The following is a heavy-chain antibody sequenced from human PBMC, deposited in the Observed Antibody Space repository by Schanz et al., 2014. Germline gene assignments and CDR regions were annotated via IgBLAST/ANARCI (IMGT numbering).Heavy chain of an antibody. CDR1: GFNFSSHW. CDR2: IRQDVRAK. Sequence: EVQLVESGGGLVRPGGSLRLSCAASGFNFSSHWMTWVRQAPGRGLEWVANIRQDVRAKYYVDSVKGRFTISRDDAKNSHYLQMNSLRVEDTAVFYCVKIGYTHWSLDDWGQGILVTVSS. J-gene: IGHJ4*02. CDR3: VKIGYTHWSLDD. V-gene: IGHV3-7*01. D-gene: IGHD6-13*01.